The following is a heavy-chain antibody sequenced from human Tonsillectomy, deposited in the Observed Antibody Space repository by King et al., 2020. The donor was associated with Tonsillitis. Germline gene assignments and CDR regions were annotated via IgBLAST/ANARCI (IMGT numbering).Heavy chain of an antibody. J-gene: IGHJ4*02. D-gene: IGHD1-26*01. CDR1: GFTFSSYA. CDR3: APRGSYSGSFPDYFDY. V-gene: IGHV3-23*04. CDR2: ISGSGGST. Sequence: VQLVESGGGLVQPGGSLRLSCAASGFTFSSYAMSWVRQAPGKGLEWVSAISGSGGSTYYADSVKGRFTISRDNSKNTLYLQMNSLRAEDTAVYYCAPRGSYSGSFPDYFDYWGQGTRVTVSS.